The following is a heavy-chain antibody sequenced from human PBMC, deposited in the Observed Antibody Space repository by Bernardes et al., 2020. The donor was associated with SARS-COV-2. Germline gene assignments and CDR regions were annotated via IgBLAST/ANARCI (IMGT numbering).Heavy chain of an antibody. CDR3: ARAGQFYFEY. V-gene: IGHV3-74*01. Sequence: GVLRLSCAASGFSFSTSWVHWVRQTPGKGLVWVSRINSDGSVIDYADSVKGRFTISRDNAKNTLYLQMNSLRADDTAVYYCARAGQFYFEYWGQGNLVTVSS. J-gene: IGHJ4*02. CDR1: GFSFSTSW. CDR2: INSDGSVI.